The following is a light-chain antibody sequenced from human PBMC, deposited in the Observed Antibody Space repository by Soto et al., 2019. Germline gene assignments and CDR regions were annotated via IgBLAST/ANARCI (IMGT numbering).Light chain of an antibody. CDR1: SSDVGGYNC. J-gene: IGLJ1*01. CDR2: DVS. V-gene: IGLV2-14*01. Sequence: QSALTQPASVSGSPGQSITISCTGTSSDVGGYNCVSRYQQHPGKAPKLMIYDVSNRPSGVSNRFSGSKSGNTASLTISGLQAEDEADYYCSSYTSGSTLYVCGSGTKVTVL. CDR3: SSYTSGSTLYV.